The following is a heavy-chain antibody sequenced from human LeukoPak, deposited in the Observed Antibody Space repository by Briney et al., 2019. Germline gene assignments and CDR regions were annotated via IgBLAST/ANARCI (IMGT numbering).Heavy chain of an antibody. D-gene: IGHD4-17*01. CDR2: ISWNSGSI. CDR3: AKGGDDYGDYYFDY. V-gene: IGHV3-9*03. J-gene: IGHJ4*02. Sequence: GGSLRLSCAASGFTFDDYAMHWVRQAPGKGLEWVSGISWNSGSIGYADSVKGQFTISRDNAKNSLYLQMNSLRAEDMALYYCAKGGDDYGDYYFDYWGQGTLVTVSS. CDR1: GFTFDDYA.